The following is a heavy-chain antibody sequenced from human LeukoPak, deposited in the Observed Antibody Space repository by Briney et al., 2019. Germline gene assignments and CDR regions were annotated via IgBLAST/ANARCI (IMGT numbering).Heavy chain of an antibody. V-gene: IGHV3-21*01. CDR1: GFTFSNYN. J-gene: IGHJ4*02. CDR2: ISSSNNYI. CDR3: ARRSPNYYFDY. Sequence: GGSLRLSCAASGFTFSNYNMNWVRPAPGKGLEWVSSISSSNNYIYYADSVKGRFTISRDNAKNPLYLQMNSLRAEDTAVYYCARRSPNYYFDYWGQGTPVTVSS.